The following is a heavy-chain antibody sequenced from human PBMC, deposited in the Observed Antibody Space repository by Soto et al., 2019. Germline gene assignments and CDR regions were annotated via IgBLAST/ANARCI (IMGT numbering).Heavy chain of an antibody. Sequence: NPGESLKISCKGSGYNFNRYWIGWVRQMPGKGLEWMGVIYPGDSDTRCSPSLQGQVTISADKSSSAAYLQWSSLQASDTATYYCARSLVNGTYEAFDIWGQGTMVTVSS. CDR1: GYNFNRYW. CDR3: ARSLVNGTYEAFDI. V-gene: IGHV5-51*01. CDR2: IYPGDSDT. J-gene: IGHJ3*02. D-gene: IGHD6-13*01.